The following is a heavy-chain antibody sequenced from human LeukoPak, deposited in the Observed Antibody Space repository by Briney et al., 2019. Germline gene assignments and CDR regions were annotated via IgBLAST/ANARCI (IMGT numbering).Heavy chain of an antibody. V-gene: IGHV3-53*01. J-gene: IGHJ4*02. Sequence: GGSLRLSCAASGFTVSSNYMSWVRQAPGKGLEWVSVLYSDGTTYYADSVKGRFTISRDNSKNTLYLQMNNLRAEDTAVYYCARAAYDSNGFTANHDYWGQGTLVTVSS. CDR3: ARAAYDSNGFTANHDY. D-gene: IGHD3-22*01. CDR2: LYSDGTT. CDR1: GFTVSSNY.